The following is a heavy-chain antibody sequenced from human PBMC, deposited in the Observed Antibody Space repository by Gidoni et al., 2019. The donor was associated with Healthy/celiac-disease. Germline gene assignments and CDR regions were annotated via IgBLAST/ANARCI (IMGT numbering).Heavy chain of an antibody. V-gene: IGHV4-39*01. Sequence: QLQLQESGPGLVKPAETLSLTCPISGGSISSSRYYWGWIRQPPGKGLEWIRSIYSSGSTYYNPSFNSGVTISVDTSNNQFSMKLSSVTAADTAVYYCARHGASRNCSSTSCGAFDIWGQGTMVTVSS. J-gene: IGHJ3*02. CDR2: IYSSGST. CDR1: GGSISSSRYY. D-gene: IGHD2-2*01. CDR3: ARHGASRNCSSTSCGAFDI.